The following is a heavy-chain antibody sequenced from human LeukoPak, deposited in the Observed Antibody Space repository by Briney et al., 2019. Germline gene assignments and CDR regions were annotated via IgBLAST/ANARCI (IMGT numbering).Heavy chain of an antibody. Sequence: GGSLRISCAASGFTFSSYSMNWVRQAPGKGLEWVSSISSSSSYIYYADSVKGRFTISRDNAKNSLYLQMNSLRAEDTAVYYCASDYYDSSGYYYVADYWGQGTLVTVSS. D-gene: IGHD3-22*01. CDR3: ASDYYDSSGYYYVADY. CDR1: GFTFSSYS. CDR2: ISSSSSYI. J-gene: IGHJ4*02. V-gene: IGHV3-21*01.